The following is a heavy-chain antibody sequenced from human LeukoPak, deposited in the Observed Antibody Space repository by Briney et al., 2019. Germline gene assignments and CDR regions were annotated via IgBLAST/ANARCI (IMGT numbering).Heavy chain of an antibody. V-gene: IGHV3-48*02. CDR3: ARGSARVLAVAGTPRI. CDR2: ISSSSSTI. J-gene: IGHJ3*02. CDR1: GFTFSSYS. Sequence: GGSLRLSCAASGFTFSSYSMNWVRQAPGKGLEWVSYISSSSSTIYYADSVKGRFTISRDNGKNSLYLQMNSLRDEDTAVYYCARGSARVLAVAGTPRIWGQGTMVTVSS. D-gene: IGHD6-19*01.